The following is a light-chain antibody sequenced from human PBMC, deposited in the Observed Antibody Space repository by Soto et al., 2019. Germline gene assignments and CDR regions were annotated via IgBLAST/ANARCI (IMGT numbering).Light chain of an antibody. CDR1: SSDVGGYNY. J-gene: IGLJ1*01. V-gene: IGLV2-14*03. CDR3: SSYTSSSAWV. CDR2: EVK. Sequence: QSVLTQPASVSASPGQSITISCTGTSSDVGGYNYVSWYQQHPDKVPKLMIYEVKYRPSGVSDRFSGSKSGSTASLPLSGLQAEDEADYYCSSYTSSSAWVFGTGTKLTVL.